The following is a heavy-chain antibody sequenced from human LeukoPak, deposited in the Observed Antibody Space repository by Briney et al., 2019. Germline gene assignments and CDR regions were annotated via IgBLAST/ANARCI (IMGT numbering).Heavy chain of an antibody. Sequence: PGGSLRLSCAASGFSFSSYSMNWVRQAPGKGLEWVGFIRSKAYGGTTEYAASVKGRFTISRDDSKSIAYLQMNSLKTEDTAVYYCTSGDSSPDYWGQGTLVTVSS. D-gene: IGHD6-19*01. V-gene: IGHV3-49*04. J-gene: IGHJ4*02. CDR3: TSGDSSPDY. CDR1: GFSFSSYS. CDR2: IRSKAYGGTT.